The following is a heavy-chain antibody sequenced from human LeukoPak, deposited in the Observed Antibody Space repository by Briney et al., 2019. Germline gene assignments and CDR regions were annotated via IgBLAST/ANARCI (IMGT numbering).Heavy chain of an antibody. V-gene: IGHV1-69*01. D-gene: IGHD2-2*01. Sequence: SVKVSCKASGGTFNNYAFSWVRQAPGQGLEWLGGIIPSFGTATYARKFQGRVTITADESTRTADMELNSLRSEDTAVYYCASCPISYCSSTSCGDYYYYYYMDVWGKGTTVTVSS. CDR1: GGTFNNYA. CDR3: ASCPISYCSSTSCGDYYYYYYMDV. J-gene: IGHJ6*03. CDR2: IIPSFGTA.